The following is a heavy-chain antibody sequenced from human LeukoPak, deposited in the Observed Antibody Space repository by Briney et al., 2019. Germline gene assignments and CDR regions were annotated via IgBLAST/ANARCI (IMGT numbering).Heavy chain of an antibody. V-gene: IGHV3-9*01. CDR3: AKGVYRVDTAMYYYYGMDV. J-gene: IGHJ6*02. CDR2: ISWNSGSI. CDR1: GFTFDDYA. D-gene: IGHD5-18*01. Sequence: SLRLSCAASGFTFDDYAMHWVRQAPGKGLEWVSGISWNSGSIGYADSVKGRFTISRDNAKNSLYLQMNSLRAEDTALYYCAKGVYRVDTAMYYYYGMDVWGQGTTVTVSS.